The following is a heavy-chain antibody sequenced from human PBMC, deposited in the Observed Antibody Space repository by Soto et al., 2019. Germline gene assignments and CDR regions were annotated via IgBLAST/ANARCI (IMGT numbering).Heavy chain of an antibody. CDR2: IHGDGGKI. V-gene: IGHV3-7*01. Sequence: XGSLRLSCATSGFMFSAYGMSWVRQAPGKGLEWVANIHGDGGKIYYVDSVKGRFTISRDDAKRSLYLQMNSLRAEDTAVYYCARDFYGGYTYGPGDYWGQGALVTVSS. D-gene: IGHD5-18*01. CDR3: ARDFYGGYTYGPGDY. J-gene: IGHJ4*02. CDR1: GFMFSAYG.